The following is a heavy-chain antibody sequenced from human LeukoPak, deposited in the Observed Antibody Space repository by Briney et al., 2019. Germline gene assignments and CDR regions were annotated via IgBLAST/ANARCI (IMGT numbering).Heavy chain of an antibody. J-gene: IGHJ4*02. Sequence: GASVKVSCKASGYTFTAYYMHWVRQAPGQGLEWMGWINPNSGGTNYAQKFQGRVTMTRDTSIGTAYMELSTLRSDDTAVYYCARVLGAWSAFDYWGQGTLVTVSS. CDR2: INPNSGGT. V-gene: IGHV1-2*02. CDR1: GYTFTAYY. D-gene: IGHD3-16*01. CDR3: ARVLGAWSAFDY.